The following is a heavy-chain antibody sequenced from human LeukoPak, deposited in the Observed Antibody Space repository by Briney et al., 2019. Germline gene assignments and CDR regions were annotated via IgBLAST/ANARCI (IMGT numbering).Heavy chain of an antibody. D-gene: IGHD2-21*02. CDR2: INPNSGGT. V-gene: IGHV1-2*02. CDR1: GYTFTRYY. Sequence: GASVKASCKASGYTFTRYYMHWVRQAPGQGLEWMGWINPNSGGTNYAQKFQGRVTMTRDRSISTAYMELSRLRSDDTAVYYCAREEVVVTAMSAFDIWGQGTMVTVSS. J-gene: IGHJ3*02. CDR3: AREEVVVTAMSAFDI.